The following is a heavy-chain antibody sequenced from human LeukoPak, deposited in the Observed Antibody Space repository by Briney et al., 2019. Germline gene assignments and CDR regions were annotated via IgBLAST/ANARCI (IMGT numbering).Heavy chain of an antibody. CDR1: GGTFSSYA. CDR2: MNPNSGNT. Sequence: ASVKVSCKASGGTFSSYAISWVRQATGQGLEWMGWMNPNSGNTGYAQKFQGRVTMTRNTSISTAYMELSSLRSEDTAVYYCARGWLLGSSGYDPEYWGQGTLVTVSS. V-gene: IGHV1-8*02. J-gene: IGHJ4*02. CDR3: ARGWLLGSSGYDPEY. D-gene: IGHD3-22*01.